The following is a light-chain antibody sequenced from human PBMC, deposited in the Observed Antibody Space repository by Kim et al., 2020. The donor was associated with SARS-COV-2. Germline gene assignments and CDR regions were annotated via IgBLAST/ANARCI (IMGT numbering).Light chain of an antibody. J-gene: IGLJ3*02. CDR3: QAWDSNTGV. V-gene: IGLV3-1*01. Sequence: SYELTQPPSVSVSPGQTATITCSGDKLGNKYACWYQQKPGQSPVLVIYQDTKRPSGIPERFSGSNSGNRATLTISGSQAIDEADYYCQAWDSNTGVFGGGTQLTVL. CDR1: KLGNKY. CDR2: QDT.